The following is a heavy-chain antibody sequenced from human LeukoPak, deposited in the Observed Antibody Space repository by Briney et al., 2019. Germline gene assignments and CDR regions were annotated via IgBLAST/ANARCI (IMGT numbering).Heavy chain of an antibody. V-gene: IGHV3-23*01. CDR2: ISGSGGST. CDR1: GFTFSSYA. J-gene: IGHJ4*02. D-gene: IGHD3-10*02. Sequence: PGGSLTLSCAASGFTFSSYAMSWVRQAPGKGLEWVSAISGSGGSTYYADSVKGRSTISRDNSKNTLYLQMNSLRAEDTAVYYCAKDLMFGSGGSNFDYWGEGTRVSVSS. CDR3: AKDLMFGSGGSNFDY.